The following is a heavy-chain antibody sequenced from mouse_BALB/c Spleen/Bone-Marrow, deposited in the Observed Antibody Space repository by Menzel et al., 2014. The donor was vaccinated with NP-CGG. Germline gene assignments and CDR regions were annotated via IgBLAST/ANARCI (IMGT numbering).Heavy chain of an antibody. Sequence: GASVKMSCRASGYTFTTYTIHWVRQRPGQGLEWIGYISPSSGYTNYNQKFKDKATLTADKSSSTAYMQLSSLTSEDSAVYYCARRDDGYVFFDYRGQGTTLTVSS. CDR2: ISPSSGYT. CDR3: ARRDDGYVFFDY. CDR1: GYTFTTYT. V-gene: IGHV1S26*01. D-gene: IGHD2-3*01. J-gene: IGHJ2*01.